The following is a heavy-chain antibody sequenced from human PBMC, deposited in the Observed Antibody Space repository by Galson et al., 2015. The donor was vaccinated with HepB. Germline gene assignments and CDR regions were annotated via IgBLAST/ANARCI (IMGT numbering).Heavy chain of an antibody. D-gene: IGHD3-9*01. CDR2: ISSSSSYI. CDR3: ARSLKRDPLSVSLDWLSDDAFDI. Sequence: SLRLSCAASGFTFSSYSMNWVRQAPGKGLEWVSSISSSSSYIYYADSVKGRFTISRDNAKNSLYLQMNSLRAEDTAVYYCARSLKRDPLSVSLDWLSDDAFDIWGQGTMVTVSS. J-gene: IGHJ3*02. V-gene: IGHV3-21*01. CDR1: GFTFSSYS.